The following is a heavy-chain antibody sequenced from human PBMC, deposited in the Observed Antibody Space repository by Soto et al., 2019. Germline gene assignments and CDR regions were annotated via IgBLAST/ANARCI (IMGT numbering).Heavy chain of an antibody. Sequence: EVQLLESGGGLVQPGGSLRLSCAASGFTFNNYAMTWFRQAPGKGLEWVSAISGGGDTTSYADSVKGRFTVSRDGSKNSLYLQMSILRAEDTALYYCAKGRGGSGSLTPRVDFWCQGTLVTVSS. CDR2: ISGGGDTT. J-gene: IGHJ4*02. CDR1: GFTFNNYA. CDR3: AKGRGGSGSLTPRVDF. D-gene: IGHD3-10*01. V-gene: IGHV3-23*01.